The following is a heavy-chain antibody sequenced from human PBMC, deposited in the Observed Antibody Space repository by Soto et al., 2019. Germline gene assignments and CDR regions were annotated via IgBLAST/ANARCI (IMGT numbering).Heavy chain of an antibody. V-gene: IGHV4-30-2*01. D-gene: IGHD1-26*01. CDR2: IYNSGST. Sequence: TLSLTCAVSGGYISVGYYSLSWIRQPPGKGLEWIGFIYNSGSTYYNSSLKSRVTISVDRSKNHFFLNLTSVTAADTAVYYCATYCKFLQIWGQGTKFTVSS. CDR3: ATYCKFLQI. J-gene: IGHJ6*02. CDR1: GGYISVGYYS.